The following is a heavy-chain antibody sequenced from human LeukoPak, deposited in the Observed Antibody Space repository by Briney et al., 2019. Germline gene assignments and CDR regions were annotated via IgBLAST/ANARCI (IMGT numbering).Heavy chain of an antibody. CDR3: ARAGTCSSTSCDGVIEY. Sequence: GGSLRLSCAASGFALSSYNMKWVRQAPGKGLEWVSFISTTSTYIYYADSVKGRFTVSRDNSKNLLYLQMDSLRVEDTAVYYCARAGTCSSTSCDGVIEYWGQGTLVTVSS. CDR1: GFALSSYN. D-gene: IGHD2-2*01. CDR2: ISTTSTYI. J-gene: IGHJ4*02. V-gene: IGHV3-21*06.